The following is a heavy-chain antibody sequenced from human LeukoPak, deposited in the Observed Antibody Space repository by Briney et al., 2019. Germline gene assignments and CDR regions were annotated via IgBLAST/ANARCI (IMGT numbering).Heavy chain of an antibody. CDR3: ARGYGSGYWNWFDP. D-gene: IGHD6-19*01. J-gene: IGHJ5*02. CDR2: TYYRSKWYN. Sequence: SQTLSLTCAISGDSVSSNSAAWNWIRQSPSRGLEWLGRTYYRSKWYNDYAVSVKSRITINPDTSKNQFSPQLNSVTPEDTAVYYCARGYGSGYWNWFDPWGQGTLVTVSS. CDR1: GDSVSSNSAA. V-gene: IGHV6-1*01.